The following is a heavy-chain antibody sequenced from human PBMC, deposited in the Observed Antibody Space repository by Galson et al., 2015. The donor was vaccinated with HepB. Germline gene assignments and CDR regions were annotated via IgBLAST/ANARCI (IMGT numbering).Heavy chain of an antibody. CDR3: AVGPIYCSSTSCYTNLYYYYYYMDV. D-gene: IGHD2-2*02. Sequence: SVKVSCKASGGTFSSYAISWVRQAPGQGLEWMGGIIPIFGTANYAQKFQGRVTITADESTSTAYMELSSLRSEDTAVYYCAVGPIYCSSTSCYTNLYYYYYYMDVWGKGTTVTVSS. V-gene: IGHV1-69*13. CDR2: IIPIFGTA. CDR1: GGTFSSYA. J-gene: IGHJ6*03.